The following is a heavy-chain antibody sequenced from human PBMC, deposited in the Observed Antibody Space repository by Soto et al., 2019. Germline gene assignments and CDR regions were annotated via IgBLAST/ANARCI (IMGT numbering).Heavy chain of an antibody. Sequence: ASVKVSCKASGGTFSSYAISWVLQAPGQGLEWMGGIIPIFGTANYAQKFQGRVTITADESTSTAYMELSSLRSEDTAVYYCARRSSIVGATDWFDPWGQGTLVTVSS. V-gene: IGHV1-69*13. CDR1: GGTFSSYA. D-gene: IGHD1-26*01. CDR2: IIPIFGTA. CDR3: ARRSSIVGATDWFDP. J-gene: IGHJ5*02.